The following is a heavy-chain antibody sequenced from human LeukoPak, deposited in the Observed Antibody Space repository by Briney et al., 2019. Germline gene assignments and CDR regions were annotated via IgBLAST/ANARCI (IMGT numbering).Heavy chain of an antibody. J-gene: IGHJ3*02. CDR1: GYTFTGYY. V-gene: IGHV1-2*02. Sequence: ASVKVSCKTSGYTFTGYYMHWVRQAPGQGLEWMGWINPNSGGTNYAQKFQGRVTMTRDTSISTAYMELSRLRSDDTAVYYRARWESNTAMVDDAFDIWGQGTMVTVSS. D-gene: IGHD5-18*01. CDR2: INPNSGGT. CDR3: ARWESNTAMVDDAFDI.